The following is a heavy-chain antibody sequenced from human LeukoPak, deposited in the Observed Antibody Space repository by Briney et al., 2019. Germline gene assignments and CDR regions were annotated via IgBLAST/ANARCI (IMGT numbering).Heavy chain of an antibody. CDR1: GGSISSTNYY. CDR3: ARASGSGYYFYLDY. J-gene: IGHJ4*02. V-gene: IGHV3-20*04. Sequence: ETLSLTCTVSGGSISSTNYYWGWIRQPPGKGLEWVSGINWNGGSTGYADSVKGRFTISRDNAKNSLYLQMNTLRAEDTALYYCARASGSGYYFYLDYWGQGTLVTVSS. CDR2: INWNGGST. D-gene: IGHD3-22*01.